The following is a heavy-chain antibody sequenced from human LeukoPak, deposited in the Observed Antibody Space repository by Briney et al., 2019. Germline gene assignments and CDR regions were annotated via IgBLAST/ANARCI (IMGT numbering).Heavy chain of an antibody. CDR1: GFTFSSYE. D-gene: IGHD6-13*01. CDR2: ISSSGSTI. J-gene: IGHJ6*03. CDR3: ARGANSSRIDYMDV. V-gene: IGHV3-48*03. Sequence: GGSLRLSCAASGFTFSSYEMNWVRQAPGKGLEWVSYISSSGSTIYYADSVKGRFTISRDNAKNSLYLQMNSLRAGDTAVYYCARGANSSRIDYMDVWGKGTTVTISS.